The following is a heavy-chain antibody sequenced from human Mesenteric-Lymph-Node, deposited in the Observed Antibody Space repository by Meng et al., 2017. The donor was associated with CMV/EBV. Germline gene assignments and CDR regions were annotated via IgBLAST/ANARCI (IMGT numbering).Heavy chain of an antibody. V-gene: IGHV3-21*01. J-gene: IGHJ6*02. CDR1: GFTFSSYS. CDR3: ARGTGAPPGYYYFYGMDV. CDR2: ISSSSSHI. D-gene: IGHD3/OR15-3a*01. Sequence: GESLKISCAASGFTFSSYSMNWARQAPGKGLEWVSSISSSSSHIYYADSVKGRFTISRDNAKNSLYLQMNSLRAEDTAVYYCARGTGAPPGYYYFYGMDVWGQGTTVTVSS.